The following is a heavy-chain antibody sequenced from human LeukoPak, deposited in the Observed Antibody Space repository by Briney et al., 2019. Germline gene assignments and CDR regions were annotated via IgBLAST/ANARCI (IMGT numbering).Heavy chain of an antibody. V-gene: IGHV3-23*01. CDR1: GFTLSSNI. CDR2: FNVLGGTT. Sequence: PGGSLRLSCGASGFTLSSNIMSWVRQAPGKGLEWVSYFNVLGGTTDYADSVKGRFTMLRDSSKDTLFRQMNSLRAEDTAVYYCARGVGFTTCMDVWGQGATVTVSS. J-gene: IGHJ6*02. D-gene: IGHD1-14*01. CDR3: ARGVGFTTCMDV.